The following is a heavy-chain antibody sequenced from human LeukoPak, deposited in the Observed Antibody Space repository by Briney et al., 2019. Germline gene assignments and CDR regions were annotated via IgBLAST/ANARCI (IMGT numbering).Heavy chain of an antibody. D-gene: IGHD3-22*01. Sequence: ASVKVSCKASGYTFTSYYMHWVRQAPGQGLEWMGWISAYNGNTNYAQKLQGRVTMTTDTSTSTAYMELRSLRSDDTAVYYCARGGDYYDSSGYPRWYFDLWGRGTLVTVSS. J-gene: IGHJ2*01. V-gene: IGHV1-18*04. CDR3: ARGGDYYDSSGYPRWYFDL. CDR2: ISAYNGNT. CDR1: GYTFTSYY.